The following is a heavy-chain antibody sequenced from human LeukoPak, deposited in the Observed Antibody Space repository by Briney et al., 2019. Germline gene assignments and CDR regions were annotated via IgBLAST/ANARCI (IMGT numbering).Heavy chain of an antibody. CDR1: GFTFRNHG. V-gene: IGHV3-23*01. D-gene: IGHD3-3*01. CDR2: FSANSVYT. J-gene: IGHJ2*01. CDR3: AKIGVTGSWFFDL. Sequence: GGALRLSCVASGFTFRNHGMSWVRQDPGKGLELVSSFSANSVYTYYAASVKGRFTISRDNSKNTLFLQMNNMGAEDTAIYFCAKIGVTGSWFFDLWGRGTLLSVSS.